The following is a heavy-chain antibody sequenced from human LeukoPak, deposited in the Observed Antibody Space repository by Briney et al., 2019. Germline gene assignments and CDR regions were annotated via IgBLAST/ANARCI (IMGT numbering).Heavy chain of an antibody. CDR3: ASEYCSSTSCYTLGPDDAFDI. J-gene: IGHJ3*02. V-gene: IGHV3-21*01. Sequence: GGSLRLSCAASGFTFSTYTMNWVRQAPGKGLEWVSSISSSSSYIYYADSVKGRFTNSRDNAKNSLYLQMNSLRAEDAAVYYCASEYCSSTSCYTLGPDDAFDIWGQGTMVTVSS. D-gene: IGHD2-2*02. CDR1: GFTFSTYT. CDR2: ISSSSSYI.